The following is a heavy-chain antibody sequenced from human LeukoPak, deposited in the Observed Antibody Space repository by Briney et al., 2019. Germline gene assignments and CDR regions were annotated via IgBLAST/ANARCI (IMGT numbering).Heavy chain of an antibody. CDR1: GYTFTSYY. V-gene: IGHV1-46*01. Sequence: ASVKVSCKASGYTFTSYYMHWVRQAPGQGLEWMGIINPSGGSTSYAQKFQGRVTMTRDTSTSTVYMELSSLRSEDTAVYYCAKADSSGWPNYYYYGMDVWGQGTTVTVSS. J-gene: IGHJ6*02. CDR3: AKADSSGWPNYYYYGMDV. D-gene: IGHD6-19*01. CDR2: INPSGGST.